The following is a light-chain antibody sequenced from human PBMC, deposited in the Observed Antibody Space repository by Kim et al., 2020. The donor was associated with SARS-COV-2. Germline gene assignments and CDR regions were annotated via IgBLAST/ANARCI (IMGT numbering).Light chain of an antibody. V-gene: IGKV1D-16*01. J-gene: IGKJ5*01. CDR3: QQYNDYPIT. Sequence: ASVGDRVTITCRASQGIGSRVVWYQQKPEKAPKSLSYAASTLQSGVPSRFSGSGSGSDFTLTITSLQPEDSATYYCQQYNDYPITFGQGTRLEIK. CDR2: AAS. CDR1: QGIGSR.